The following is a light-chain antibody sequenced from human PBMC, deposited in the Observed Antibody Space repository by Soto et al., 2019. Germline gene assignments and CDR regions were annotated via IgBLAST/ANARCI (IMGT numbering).Light chain of an antibody. J-gene: IGKJ2*01. CDR2: DAS. V-gene: IGKV1-5*01. CDR1: QTISFW. Sequence: DIQMTQSPSTLSASVGDKVTITCRASQTISFWLAWYQQKPGKAPKLLIYDASSLESGGPSRFRGSGSGTEFALTISSLQPDDFATYYCQQYHSLPYTFGQGTKMEIQ. CDR3: QQYHSLPYT.